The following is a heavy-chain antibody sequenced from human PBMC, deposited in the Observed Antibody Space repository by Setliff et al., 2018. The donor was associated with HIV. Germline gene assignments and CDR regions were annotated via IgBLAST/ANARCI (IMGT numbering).Heavy chain of an antibody. CDR2: ISGSGTYI. Sequence: PGGSLRLSCAASGFTFSDYYMTWIRQAPGKGLEWLSYISGSGTYIEYADSVKGRFTISRDNAKNSLYLQMNSLTAEDTAVYYCVREVVRTLDYWGQGTLVTVSS. V-gene: IGHV3-11*01. D-gene: IGHD2-15*01. J-gene: IGHJ4*02. CDR1: GFTFSDYY. CDR3: VREVVRTLDY.